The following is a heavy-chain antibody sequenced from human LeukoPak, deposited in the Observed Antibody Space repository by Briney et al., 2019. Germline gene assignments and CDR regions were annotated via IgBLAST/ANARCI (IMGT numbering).Heavy chain of an antibody. CDR1: GFTFSSYW. Sequence: PGGSLRLSCAASGFTFSSYWMHWVRQAPGKGLVWVSRINSDGSSTSYADSVKGRFTISRDNAKNTLYLQMNSLRAEDTAVYYCARDASYYDILTGWDYYYYGTDVWGQGTTVTVSS. CDR2: INSDGSST. V-gene: IGHV3-74*01. J-gene: IGHJ6*02. CDR3: ARDASYYDILTGWDYYYYGTDV. D-gene: IGHD3-9*01.